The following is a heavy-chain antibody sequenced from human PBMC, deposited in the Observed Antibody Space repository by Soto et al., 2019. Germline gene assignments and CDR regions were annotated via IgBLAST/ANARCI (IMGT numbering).Heavy chain of an antibody. D-gene: IGHD3-10*01. V-gene: IGHV4-31*03. Sequence: PSETLSLTCTVSGGSISSGGYYWSWIRQHPGKGLEWIGYIYYSGSTYYNPSLKSRVTTSVDTSKNQFSLKLSSVTAADTAVYYCARVPKESRGHYYGMDVWGQGTTVTVSS. CDR2: IYYSGST. J-gene: IGHJ6*02. CDR3: ARVPKESRGHYYGMDV. CDR1: GGSISSGGYY.